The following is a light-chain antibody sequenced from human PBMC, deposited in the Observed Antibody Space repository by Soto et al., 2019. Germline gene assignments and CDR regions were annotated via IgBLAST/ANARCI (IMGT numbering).Light chain of an antibody. CDR3: QQRSNWPPIT. CDR2: DAS. Sequence: EIVLRQCPATLSLSPGERATLSCRASQSVSSYLAWYQQKPGQAPRLLIYDASNRATGIPARFSGSGSGTDFTLTISSLEPEDFAVYYCQQRSNWPPITFGQGTRLEIK. V-gene: IGKV3-11*01. J-gene: IGKJ5*01. CDR1: QSVSSY.